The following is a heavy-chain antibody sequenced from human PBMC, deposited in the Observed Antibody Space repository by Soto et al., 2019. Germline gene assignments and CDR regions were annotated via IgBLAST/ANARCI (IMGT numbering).Heavy chain of an antibody. CDR1: GGSISSGGYS. CDR2: IYHSGST. J-gene: IGHJ4*02. Sequence: LSRTCAVSGGSISSGGYSWSWIRQPPGKGLGWIGYIYHSGSTYYNPSLKSRVTISVDRSKNQFSLKLSSVTAADTAVYYCARGMTTVTTLDYWGQGTLVTVSS. V-gene: IGHV4-30-2*01. CDR3: ARGMTTVTTLDY. D-gene: IGHD4-17*01.